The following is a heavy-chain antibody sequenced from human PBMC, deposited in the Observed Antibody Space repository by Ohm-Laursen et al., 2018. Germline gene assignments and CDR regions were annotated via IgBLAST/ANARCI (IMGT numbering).Heavy chain of an antibody. J-gene: IGHJ4*02. CDR3: VRGGRTGGLEY. CDR1: GFTFSIYS. CDR2: ISSSSSAI. Sequence: SLRLSCAASGFTFSIYSMNWVRQAPGKGLEWISYISSSSSAIYYADSVKGRFTISRDNANNSLYLQMNSLRAEDTAVYYCVRGGRTGGLEYWGQGTLVTVSS. D-gene: IGHD2-8*02. V-gene: IGHV3-48*01.